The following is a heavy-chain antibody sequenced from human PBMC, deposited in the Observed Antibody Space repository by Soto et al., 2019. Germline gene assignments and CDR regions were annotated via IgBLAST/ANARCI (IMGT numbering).Heavy chain of an antibody. CDR1: GYTFTSYA. V-gene: IGHV1-3*05. CDR2: INAGNGNT. CDR3: ARAPSSGYFDL. Sequence: QVQLVQSGAEEKKPGASVKVSCKASGYTFTSYAMHWVRQAPGQRLEWMGWINAGNGNTKYSQKFQGRVTITRDTTARTAYMKLSRLRSEDTAVYYCARAPSSGYFDLWGRGTLVTVSS. J-gene: IGHJ2*01.